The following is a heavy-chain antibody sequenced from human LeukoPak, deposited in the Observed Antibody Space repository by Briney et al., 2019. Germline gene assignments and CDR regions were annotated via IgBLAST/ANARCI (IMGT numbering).Heavy chain of an antibody. CDR1: QFTFSSYS. CDR2: INRGATHI. CDR3: VRLRRNSDSSGYYYYYDY. V-gene: IGHV3-21*01. Sequence: GGSLTLSCAASQFTFSSYSMNWVRQAPGKGLEWVSSINRGATHIYYADSLRGRFIISRDDAKNPLYLQMNSLRAEDTAVYYCVRLRRNSDSSGYYYYYDYWGQGTLVTVSS. J-gene: IGHJ4*02. D-gene: IGHD3-22*01.